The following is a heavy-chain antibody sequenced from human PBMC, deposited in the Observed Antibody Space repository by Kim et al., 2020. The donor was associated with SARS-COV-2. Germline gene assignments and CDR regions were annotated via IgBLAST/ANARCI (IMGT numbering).Heavy chain of an antibody. CDR3: ARDRPGSSSWNQYNWFDP. D-gene: IGHD6-13*01. Sequence: KGRFTISRDNAKNSLYLQMNSLRAEDTAVYYCARDRPGSSSWNQYNWFDPWGQGTLVTVSS. V-gene: IGHV3-11*06. J-gene: IGHJ5*02.